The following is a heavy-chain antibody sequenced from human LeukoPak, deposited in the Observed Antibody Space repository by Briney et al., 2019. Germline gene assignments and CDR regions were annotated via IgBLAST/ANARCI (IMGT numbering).Heavy chain of an antibody. Sequence: ASVRVSCKASGGTFSSYAINWVRQAPGQGLEWMGGIIPIFGTANYAQKFQGRVTITADESTSTAYMELSSLRSEDTAVYYCARAAGYSGYESDSWGQGTLVTVSS. V-gene: IGHV1-69*13. CDR3: ARAAGYSGYESDS. CDR1: GGTFSSYA. J-gene: IGHJ4*02. CDR2: IIPIFGTA. D-gene: IGHD5-12*01.